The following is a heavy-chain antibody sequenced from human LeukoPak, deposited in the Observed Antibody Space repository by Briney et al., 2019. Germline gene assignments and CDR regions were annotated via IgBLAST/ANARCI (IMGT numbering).Heavy chain of an antibody. D-gene: IGHD3-22*01. Sequence: GGSLRLSCAASGFTFSSYRMNWVRQAPGKGLEWVSYISSSSSTIYYADSVKGRFTISRDNAKNSLYLQMSSLRAEDTAVYYCAKDYYDSSGYFRVPHVSDYRGQGTLVTVSS. CDR2: ISSSSSTI. CDR3: AKDYYDSSGYFRVPHVSDY. V-gene: IGHV3-48*01. J-gene: IGHJ4*02. CDR1: GFTFSSYR.